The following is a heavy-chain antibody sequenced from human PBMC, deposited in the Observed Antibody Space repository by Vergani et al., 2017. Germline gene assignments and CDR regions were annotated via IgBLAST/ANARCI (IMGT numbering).Heavy chain of an antibody. V-gene: IGHV3-33*08. CDR3: ARGLDYGDY. Sequence: VQLVESGGGLVQPGGSLRLSCAASGFTFSSYWMHWVRQAPGKGLVWVAVIWYDGSNKYYADSVKGRFTISRDNSKNTLYLQMNSLRAEDTAVYYCARGLDYGDYWGQGTLVTVSS. J-gene: IGHJ4*02. D-gene: IGHD5-12*01. CDR2: IWYDGSNK. CDR1: GFTFSSYW.